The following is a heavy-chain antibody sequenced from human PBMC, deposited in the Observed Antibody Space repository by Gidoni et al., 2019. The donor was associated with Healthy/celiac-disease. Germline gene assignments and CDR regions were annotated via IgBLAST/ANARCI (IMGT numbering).Heavy chain of an antibody. CDR2: IYSGGST. J-gene: IGHJ6*02. D-gene: IGHD3-10*01. Sequence: EVQLVETGGGLIQPGGSLRPSGAASGFTVSSNYMSGVRQAPGKGLGWVSVIYSGGSTYYADSVKGRFTISRDNSKNTLYLQMNSLRAEDTAVYYCARDNPHYYGSGTASVTYYYYGMDVWGQGTTVTVSS. V-gene: IGHV3-53*02. CDR1: GFTVSSNY. CDR3: ARDNPHYYGSGTASVTYYYYGMDV.